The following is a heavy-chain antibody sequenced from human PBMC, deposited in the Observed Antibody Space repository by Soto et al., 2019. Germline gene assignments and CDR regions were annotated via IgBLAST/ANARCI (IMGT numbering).Heavy chain of an antibody. CDR2: IYHSGST. CDR1: GGSISSSNW. Sequence: SETLSLTCAVSGGSISSSNWWSWVRQPPGKGLEWIGEIYHSGSTNYNPSLKSRVTISVDKSKNQFSLKLSSVTAADTAVYYCARDPINEDYGGNTYGMDVWGQGTTVTVSS. V-gene: IGHV4-4*02. D-gene: IGHD4-17*01. J-gene: IGHJ6*02. CDR3: ARDPINEDYGGNTYGMDV.